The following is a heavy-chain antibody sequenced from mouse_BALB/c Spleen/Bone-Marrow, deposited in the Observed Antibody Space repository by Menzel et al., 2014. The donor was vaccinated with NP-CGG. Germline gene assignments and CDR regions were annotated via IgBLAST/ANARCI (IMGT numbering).Heavy chain of an antibody. V-gene: IGHV14-3*02. Sequence: EVKLEESGAELVKPGASVKLSCTASGFNIKDTYMHWVKQRPEQGLEWTGRIDPANGNTKYDPKFQGKATITADTSSNTAYLQLSSLTSEDTAVYFCARAYYGNYPYAMDYWGQGTSVTVSS. CDR1: GFNIKDTY. CDR2: IDPANGNT. CDR3: ARAYYGNYPYAMDY. J-gene: IGHJ4*01. D-gene: IGHD2-10*01.